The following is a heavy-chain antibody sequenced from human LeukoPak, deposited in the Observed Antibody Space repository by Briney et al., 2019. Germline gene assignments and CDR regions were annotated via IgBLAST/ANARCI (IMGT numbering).Heavy chain of an antibody. Sequence: SETLSLTCTVSGGSISSYYWSWIRQPPGKGLEWIGYIYYSGSTNYNPSLKSRVTISVDTSKNQFSLKLSSVTAADTAVYYCASSLRGILTVDYWGQGTLVTVSS. V-gene: IGHV4-59*01. J-gene: IGHJ4*02. D-gene: IGHD3-9*01. CDR2: IYYSGST. CDR3: ASSLRGILTVDY. CDR1: GGSISSYY.